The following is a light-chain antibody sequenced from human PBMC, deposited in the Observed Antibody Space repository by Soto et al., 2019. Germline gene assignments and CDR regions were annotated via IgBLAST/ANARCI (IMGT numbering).Light chain of an antibody. CDR2: DVT. CDR3: SSYRRGSTYV. Sequence: SSLTQPSSLSWSPGQSITVSFPGASSDVGGYNYVSWYQQHPGKAPRLMIYDVTNRPSGVSNRFSGSKSGNTASLTISGLQAEDEADYYCSSYRRGSTYVFGTGTKVTVL. V-gene: IGLV2-14*01. CDR1: SSDVGGYNY. J-gene: IGLJ1*01.